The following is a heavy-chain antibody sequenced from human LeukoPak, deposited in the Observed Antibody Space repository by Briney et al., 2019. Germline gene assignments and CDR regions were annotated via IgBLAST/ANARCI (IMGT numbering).Heavy chain of an antibody. CDR1: GGTFSSYA. Sequence: GASVTVSCKASGGTFSSYAISWVRQAPGQGLEWMGGIIPIFGTANYAQKFQGRVTITADESTSTAYMELSSLRSEDTAVYYCASTAGMATTRGWFDPWGQGTLVTVSS. CDR2: IIPIFGTA. CDR3: ASTAGMATTRGWFDP. J-gene: IGHJ5*02. V-gene: IGHV1-69*13. D-gene: IGHD5-24*01.